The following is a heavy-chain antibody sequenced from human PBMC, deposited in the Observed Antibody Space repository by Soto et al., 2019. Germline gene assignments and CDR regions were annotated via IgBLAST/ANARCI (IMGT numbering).Heavy chain of an antibody. V-gene: IGHV1-69*01. CDR3: ARDGGMHSGGIDY. CDR1: GGTFSSYS. Sequence: QVQLVQSGAEVKKPGSSVKVSCKASGGTFSSYSINWVRQAPGQGLEWMGEIIPIFGTANYAQKFQGRVTITADESTITAYMELTSLRSEDTAVYYCARDGGMHSGGIDYWGQGTLVTVSS. D-gene: IGHD1-26*01. J-gene: IGHJ4*02. CDR2: IIPIFGTA.